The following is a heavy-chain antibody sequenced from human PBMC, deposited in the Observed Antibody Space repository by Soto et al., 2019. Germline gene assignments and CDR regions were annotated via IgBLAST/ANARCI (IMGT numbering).Heavy chain of an antibody. J-gene: IGHJ4*02. V-gene: IGHV1-3*01. CDR3: ARPTGVVADKVGTRTRYFDY. D-gene: IGHD5-12*01. CDR2: INAGNGNT. Sequence: ASVKVSCKASGGTFSSYAISWVRQAPGQRLEWMGWINAGNGNTKYSQKFQGRVTITRDTSASTAYMELSSLRSEDTAVYYCARPTGVVADKVGTRTRYFDYWGQGTLVTVSS. CDR1: GGTFSSYA.